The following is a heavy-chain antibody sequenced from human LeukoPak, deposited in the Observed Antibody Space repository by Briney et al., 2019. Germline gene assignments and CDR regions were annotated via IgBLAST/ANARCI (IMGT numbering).Heavy chain of an antibody. J-gene: IGHJ6*02. V-gene: IGHV1-8*01. CDR3: ARRYYSNYVYYYYGMDV. D-gene: IGHD4-4*01. Sequence: AASVKVSCKASGYTFTSYDINWVRQATGQGFEWMGWMNPNSGNTGYAQKFRGRVTMTRNTSISTAYMELSSLRSEDTAVYYCARRYYSNYVYYYYGMDVWGQGTTVTVSS. CDR2: MNPNSGNT. CDR1: GYTFTSYD.